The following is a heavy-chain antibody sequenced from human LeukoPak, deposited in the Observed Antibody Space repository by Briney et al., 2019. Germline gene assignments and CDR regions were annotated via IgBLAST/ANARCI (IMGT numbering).Heavy chain of an antibody. CDR3: ARDRPLLWFGELDLGRTYYYYGMDV. CDR2: ISAYNGNT. CDR1: GYTFTRYG. J-gene: IGHJ6*04. Sequence: ASVTVSCTASGYTFTRYGISWVRQAPGQGLVWMGWISAYNGNTNYAQKLQGRVTMTTDTSTSTAYMDLRSLRSDDTAVYYCARDRPLLWFGELDLGRTYYYYGMDVWGKGTTVTVSS. D-gene: IGHD3-10*01. V-gene: IGHV1-18*04.